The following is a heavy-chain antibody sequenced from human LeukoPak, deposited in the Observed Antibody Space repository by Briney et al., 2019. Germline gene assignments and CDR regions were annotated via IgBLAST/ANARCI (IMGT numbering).Heavy chain of an antibody. J-gene: IGHJ4*02. CDR3: ARIRYCSGGSCYYFDY. V-gene: IGHV3-48*03. Sequence: GGSLRLSCAASGFTFSSYEMNWVRQAPGKGLEWVSYISSSGSTIYYADSVKGRFTISRDNSKNTLYLQMGSLRAEDMAVYYCARIRYCSGGSCYYFDYWGQGTLVTVSS. D-gene: IGHD2-15*01. CDR1: GFTFSSYE. CDR2: ISSSGSTI.